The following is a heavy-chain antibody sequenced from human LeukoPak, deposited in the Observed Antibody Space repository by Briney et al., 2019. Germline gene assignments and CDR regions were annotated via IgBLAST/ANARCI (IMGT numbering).Heavy chain of an antibody. J-gene: IGHJ4*02. V-gene: IGHV4-39*01. CDR3: AASGYSTRWYYYDF. CDR1: GGSISSSSYY. D-gene: IGHD2-8*01. Sequence: SETLSPTCTVSGGSISSSSYYWGWIRQPPGKGLEWIGSIYYSGSSYYTPSLKSRLTISVDTSKDQFSLKLTSVTAADTAVCYCAASGYSTRWYYYDFWGQGTLVTVSS. CDR2: IYYSGSS.